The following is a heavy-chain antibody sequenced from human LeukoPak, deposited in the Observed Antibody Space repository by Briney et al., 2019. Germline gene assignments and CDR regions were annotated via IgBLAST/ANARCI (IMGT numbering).Heavy chain of an antibody. V-gene: IGHV4-39*01. CDR1: GGSISSSSYY. D-gene: IGHD6-6*01. Sequence: SETLSLTCTVSGGSISSSSYYWGWIRQPPGKGLEWIGSIYYSGSTYYNPSLKSRVTISVDTSKNQFSLKLSSVAAADTAVYYCARRLDSSSSGVEAFDIWGQGTMVTVSS. J-gene: IGHJ3*02. CDR2: IYYSGST. CDR3: ARRLDSSSSGVEAFDI.